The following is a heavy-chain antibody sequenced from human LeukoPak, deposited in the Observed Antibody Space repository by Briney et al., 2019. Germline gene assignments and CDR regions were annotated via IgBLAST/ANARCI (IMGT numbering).Heavy chain of an antibody. V-gene: IGHV4-61*09. CDR2: IYTSGTT. CDR3: ARDRPAIAAAGKWFDP. D-gene: IGHD6-13*01. CDR1: GGSLSMSSYY. J-gene: IGHJ5*02. Sequence: SETLSLTCTVSGGSLSMSSYYCGWIRQPAGEGLDWIGHIYTSGTTNYNPSLTRRVTMSIDKSKNQFSPKITSVSLADTAVYYCARDRPAIAAAGKWFDPWGQGTLVTVFS.